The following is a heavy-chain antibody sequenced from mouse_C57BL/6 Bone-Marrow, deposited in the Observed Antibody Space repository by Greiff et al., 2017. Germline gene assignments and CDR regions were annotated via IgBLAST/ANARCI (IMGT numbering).Heavy chain of an antibody. CDR3: ARSTAYYSNYYAMDY. CDR1: GYTFTSYW. V-gene: IGHV1-61*01. J-gene: IGHJ4*01. CDR2: IYPSDSET. Sequence: QVHVKQPGAELVRPGSSVKLSCKASGYTFTSYWMDWVKQRPGQGLEWIGNIYPSDSETHYNQKFKDKATLTVDKSSSTAYMQLSSLTSEDSAVYYCARSTAYYSNYYAMDYWGQGTSVTVSS. D-gene: IGHD2-5*01.